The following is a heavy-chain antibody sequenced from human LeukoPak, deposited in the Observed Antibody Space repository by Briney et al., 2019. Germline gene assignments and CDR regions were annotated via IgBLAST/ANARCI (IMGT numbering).Heavy chain of an antibody. D-gene: IGHD4-17*01. CDR3: ARDAFYGDYPDY. J-gene: IGHJ4*02. Sequence: GGSLRLSCAASGFTFSDYYMSWIRQAPGKGLEWVSYISSSGSTIYYADSVKGRFTISRDNAKNSLYLQMNSLRAEDTAVYYWARDAFYGDYPDYWGQGTLVTVSS. CDR2: ISSSGSTI. CDR1: GFTFSDYY. V-gene: IGHV3-11*04.